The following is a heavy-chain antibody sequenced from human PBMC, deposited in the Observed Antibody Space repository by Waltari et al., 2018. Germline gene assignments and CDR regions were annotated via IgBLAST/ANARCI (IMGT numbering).Heavy chain of an antibody. CDR3: ARDPILGGPDYLDY. V-gene: IGHV3-30*04. D-gene: IGHD5-12*01. CDR2: IGHDGRYK. Sequence: QVQLVESGGGVVQPGRSLTLSCVASGFTFSGYAVDWDRQAPGKGVEWVAVIGHDGRYKFYVDSVQGRFTISRDNSKNTLYLQMNSLRVEDTSVYYCARDPILGGPDYLDYWGQGTLVTVSS. CDR1: GFTFSGYA. J-gene: IGHJ4*02.